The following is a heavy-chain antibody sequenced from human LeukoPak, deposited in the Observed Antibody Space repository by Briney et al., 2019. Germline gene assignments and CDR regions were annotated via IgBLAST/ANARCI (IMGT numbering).Heavy chain of an antibody. V-gene: IGHV3-23*01. D-gene: IGHD6-13*01. Sequence: GGSLRLSCAASGFTFDDYGMSWVRQAPGKGLEWVSVISGSGGSTYYADSVKGRFTVSRDNSKSTLYLQMNSLRAEDTALYYCAKDGKKYGSNWDFDYWGQGTLVTISS. J-gene: IGHJ4*02. CDR3: AKDGKKYGSNWDFDY. CDR1: GFTFDDYG. CDR2: ISGSGGST.